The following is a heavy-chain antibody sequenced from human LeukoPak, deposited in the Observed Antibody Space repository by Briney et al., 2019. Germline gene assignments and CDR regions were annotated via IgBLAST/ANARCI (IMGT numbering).Heavy chain of an antibody. CDR2: INPNSGGT. CDR1: GYSFTRYG. CDR3: ARVGRDAYTLPY. Sequence: ASVKVSCKASGYSFTRYGISWVRQAPGQGLEWMGWINPNSGGTNYAQKFQGRVTMTRDTSISTAYMELSSLRSDDTAVYYCARVGRDAYTLPYWGQGTLVTVSS. D-gene: IGHD5-24*01. V-gene: IGHV1-2*02. J-gene: IGHJ4*02.